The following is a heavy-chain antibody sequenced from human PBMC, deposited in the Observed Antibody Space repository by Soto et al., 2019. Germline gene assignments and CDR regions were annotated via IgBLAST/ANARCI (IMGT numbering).Heavy chain of an antibody. CDR3: AKESTYYDFWSGYPYGMDV. CDR2: ISYDGSNK. D-gene: IGHD3-3*01. V-gene: IGHV3-30*18. Sequence: SLRLSCAASGFTFSSYGMHWVRQAPGKGLEWVAVISYDGSNKYYADSVKGRFAISRDNSKNTLYLQMNSLRAEDTAVYYCAKESTYYDFWSGYPYGMDVWGQGTTVTVSS. J-gene: IGHJ6*02. CDR1: GFTFSSYG.